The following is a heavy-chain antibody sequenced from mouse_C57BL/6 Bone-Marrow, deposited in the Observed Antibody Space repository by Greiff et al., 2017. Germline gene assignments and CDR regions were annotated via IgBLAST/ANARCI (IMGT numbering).Heavy chain of an antibody. CDR3: ARRAGYYEMDY. CDR1: GYTFTSYG. J-gene: IGHJ4*01. V-gene: IGHV1-81*01. Sequence: VMLVESGAELARPGASVKLSCKASGYTFTSYGISWVKQRTGQGLEWIGEIYPRSGNTYYNEKFKGKATLTADKSSSTAYMELRSLTSEDSAVYFCARRAGYYEMDYWGQGTSVTVSS. CDR2: IYPRSGNT. D-gene: IGHD3-3*01.